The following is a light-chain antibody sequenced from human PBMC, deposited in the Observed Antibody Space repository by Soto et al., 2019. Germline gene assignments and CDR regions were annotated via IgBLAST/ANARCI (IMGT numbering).Light chain of an antibody. CDR2: DDS. V-gene: IGLV3-21*02. J-gene: IGLJ2*01. CDR3: QVWDNSRDQVP. Sequence: SYVLTQPPSVSVAPGQTARITCGGNNIGSKSVHWYQQKPGQAPVLVVYDDSDRPSGIPERFSGSNSGNTATLTISRVEAGGEADYYCQVWDNSRDQVPFGGGTKVTVL. CDR1: NIGSKS.